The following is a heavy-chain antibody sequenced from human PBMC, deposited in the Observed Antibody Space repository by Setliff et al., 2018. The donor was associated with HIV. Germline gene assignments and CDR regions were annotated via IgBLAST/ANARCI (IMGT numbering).Heavy chain of an antibody. J-gene: IGHJ6*02. Sequence: VASVKVSCKASGYTFTSYYMHWVRQAPGQGLEWMGIINPSGGSTSYAQKFQGRVTMTRDTSTSTVYMELSSLRSEDTAVYYCARQRHRDIVVVPAAIASSDSYYGMDVWGQGTTVTVSS. CDR3: ARQRHRDIVVVPAAIASSDSYYGMDV. CDR1: GYTFTSYY. CDR2: INPSGGST. V-gene: IGHV1-46*01. D-gene: IGHD2-2*01.